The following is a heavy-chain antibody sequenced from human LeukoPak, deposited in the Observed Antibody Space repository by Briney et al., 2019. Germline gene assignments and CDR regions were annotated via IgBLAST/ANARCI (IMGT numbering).Heavy chain of an antibody. J-gene: IGHJ4*02. V-gene: IGHV1-18*01. CDR3: ARDQDYDFWSGPYY. CDR1: GYTFTSYD. Sequence: GASVKVSCKASGYTFTSYDINWVRQATGQGLEWMGWMNPNSGNTNYAQKLQGRVTMTTDTSTSTAYMELRSLRSDDTAVYYCARDQDYDFWSGPYYWGQGTLVTVSS. D-gene: IGHD3-3*01. CDR2: MNPNSGNT.